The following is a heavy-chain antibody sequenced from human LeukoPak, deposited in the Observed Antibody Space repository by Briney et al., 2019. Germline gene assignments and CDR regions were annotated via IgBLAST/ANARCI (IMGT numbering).Heavy chain of an antibody. D-gene: IGHD4-17*01. CDR1: GFTFSSYG. CDR3: ARGLLPPRPVTSGNWFDP. V-gene: IGHV3-33*01. J-gene: IGHJ5*02. CDR2: IWYDGSNK. Sequence: AGRSLRLSCAASGFTFSSYGTHWVRQAPGKGLEWVAVIWYDGSNKYYADSLKGRFTISRDNSKNTLYLQMNSLRAEDTAVYYCARGLLPPRPVTSGNWFDPWGQGTLVTVSS.